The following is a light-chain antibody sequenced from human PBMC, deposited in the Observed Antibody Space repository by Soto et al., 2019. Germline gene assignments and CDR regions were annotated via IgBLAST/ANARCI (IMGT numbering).Light chain of an antibody. CDR3: HQRSNWPPGFT. J-gene: IGKJ4*01. CDR1: QTVDTY. Sequence: EIVLTQSPATLSLSPGERATLSCRASQTVDTYLDWYQQKPGQAPRLLIFHASTRAAGIPARFSGSGSGTDFTLTISSLEPEDFAVYYCHQRSNWPPGFTFGGGTKVEIK. CDR2: HAS. V-gene: IGKV3-11*01.